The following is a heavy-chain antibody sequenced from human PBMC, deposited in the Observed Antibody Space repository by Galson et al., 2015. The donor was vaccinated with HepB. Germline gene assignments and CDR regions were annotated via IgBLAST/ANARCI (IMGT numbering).Heavy chain of an antibody. D-gene: IGHD6-13*01. CDR1: GFTFSSYA. Sequence: SLRLSCAASGFTFSSYAMHWVRQAPGKGLEWVAVISYDGSNKYYADSVKGRFTISRDNSKNTLYLQMNSLRAEDTAVYYCARDPAQQLATGYFDYWGQGTLVTVSS. V-gene: IGHV3-30-3*01. J-gene: IGHJ4*02. CDR3: ARDPAQQLATGYFDY. CDR2: ISYDGSNK.